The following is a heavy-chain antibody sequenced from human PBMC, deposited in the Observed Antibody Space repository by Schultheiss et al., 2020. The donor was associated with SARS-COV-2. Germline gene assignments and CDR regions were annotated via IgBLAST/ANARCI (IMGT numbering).Heavy chain of an antibody. J-gene: IGHJ5*02. V-gene: IGHV4-39*07. CDR2: IYHSGST. D-gene: IGHD4-17*01. Sequence: SETLSLTCTVSGGSVSSGSYYWSWIRQPPGKGLEWIGSIYHSGSTYYNPSLKSRVTISVDTSKNQFSLKLSSVTAADTAVYYCARAPWGGDYGRPWWFDPWGQGTLVTVSS. CDR1: GGSVSSGSYY. CDR3: ARAPWGGDYGRPWWFDP.